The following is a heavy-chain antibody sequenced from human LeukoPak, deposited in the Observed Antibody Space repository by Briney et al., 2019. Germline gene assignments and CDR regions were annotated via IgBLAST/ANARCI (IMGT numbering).Heavy chain of an antibody. Sequence: GASVKVSCKXSGGTFSSYAISWVRQTPGQGLEWMGRIIPIFGTANYAQKFQGRVTITTDESTSTAYMELSSLRSEDTAVYYCATDSSSSYHYYYMDVWGKGTTVTVSS. J-gene: IGHJ6*03. CDR1: GGTFSSYA. CDR2: IIPIFGTA. CDR3: ATDSSSSYHYYYMDV. D-gene: IGHD6-6*01. V-gene: IGHV1-69*05.